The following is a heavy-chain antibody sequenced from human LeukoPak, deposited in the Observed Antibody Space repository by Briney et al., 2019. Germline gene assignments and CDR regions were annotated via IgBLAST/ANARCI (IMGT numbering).Heavy chain of an antibody. CDR3: AKDKDWRFYYFDY. CDR1: RFNFSSYG. V-gene: IGHV3-30*02. J-gene: IGHJ4*02. CDR2: IRYDGKNK. D-gene: IGHD3-3*02. Sequence: GGSLRLSCAASRFNFSSYGMHWVRQAPGKGLEWVAFIRYDGKNKYYADSVKGRFTISRDNSKSSLYLQMNSLRTEDTAVYYCAKDKDWRFYYFDYWGQGTLVTVSS.